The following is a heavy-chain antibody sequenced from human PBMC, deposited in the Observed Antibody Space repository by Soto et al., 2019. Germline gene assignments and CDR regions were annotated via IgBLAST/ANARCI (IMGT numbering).Heavy chain of an antibody. CDR2: ISAYNGNT. J-gene: IGHJ6*02. V-gene: IGHV1-18*01. Sequence: QVQLVQSGAEVKKPGASVKVSCKASGYTFTSYGFSWVRQAPGQGLEWMGWISAYNGNTNYAQKVQGRVTMTTDTSTRTAYMELWSLSSDETAVYYCASFSIAAADPYGMDVWGRGTTVTVSS. CDR1: GYTFTSYG. CDR3: ASFSIAAADPYGMDV. D-gene: IGHD6-13*01.